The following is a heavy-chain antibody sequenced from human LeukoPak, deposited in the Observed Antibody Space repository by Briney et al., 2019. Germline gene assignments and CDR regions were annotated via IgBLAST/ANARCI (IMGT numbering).Heavy chain of an antibody. CDR3: ARGGYSFDY. V-gene: IGHV3-7*01. Sequence: PGGSLRLSCVASGFSFTKYWMTWVRQAPGKGLEWVARLHPDGSERDYVGSVEGRFTVFGDNAKSSLFLQMHSLRVEDTAVYYCARGGYSFDYLGQGTLVTVPS. D-gene: IGHD5-12*01. J-gene: IGHJ4*02. CDR2: LHPDGSER. CDR1: GFSFTKYW.